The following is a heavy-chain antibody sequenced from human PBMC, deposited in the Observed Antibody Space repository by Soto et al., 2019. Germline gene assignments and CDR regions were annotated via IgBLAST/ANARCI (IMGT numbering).Heavy chain of an antibody. CDR1: GFTFNNFA. CDR3: ATVSPLRFFVR. D-gene: IGHD3-3*01. Sequence: GGSLRLSCAASGFTFNNFAMSWVRQAPGKGLEWVATISGSGAVTHYADSVKDRFSISRDSSNSTLSLHTSGLRAEDTAIYYCATVSPLRFFVRWGQGTLVTVSS. CDR2: ISGSGAVT. V-gene: IGHV3-23*01. J-gene: IGHJ4*02.